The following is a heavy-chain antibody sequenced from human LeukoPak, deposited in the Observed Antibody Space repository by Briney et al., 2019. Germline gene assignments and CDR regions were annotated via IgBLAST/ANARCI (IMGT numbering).Heavy chain of an antibody. V-gene: IGHV4-30-2*01. CDR3: ARGYYYDSSGYYYPFDC. CDR2: IYHSGST. Sequence: SQTLSLTCAVSGGSISSGGYSWSWIRQPPGKGLEWIGYIYHSGSTYYNPSLKSRVTISVDRSKNQFSLKLSSVTAADTAVYYCARGYYYDSSGYYYPFDCWGQGTLVTVSS. CDR1: GGSISSGGYS. D-gene: IGHD3-22*01. J-gene: IGHJ4*02.